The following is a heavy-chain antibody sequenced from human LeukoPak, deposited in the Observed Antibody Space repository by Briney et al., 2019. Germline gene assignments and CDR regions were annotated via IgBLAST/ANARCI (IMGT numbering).Heavy chain of an antibody. CDR3: ARLDYGDRNWFDP. CDR2: ISYSGST. V-gene: IGHV4-39*01. CDR1: GGSFSSSHHY. J-gene: IGHJ5*02. D-gene: IGHD4-17*01. Sequence: PSETLSLTCTVSGGSFSSSHHYWGWIRQPPGRGLEWVGTISYSGSTYYNPSLKSRVTISVHMSKNQFSLKLTSVTAADTAVYYCARLDYGDRNWFDPWGQGTLVTVSP.